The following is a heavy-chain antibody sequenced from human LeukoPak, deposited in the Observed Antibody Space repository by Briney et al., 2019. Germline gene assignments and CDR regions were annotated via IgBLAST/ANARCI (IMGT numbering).Heavy chain of an antibody. D-gene: IGHD1-26*01. CDR3: ARVRGSYSTDY. Sequence: PGGSLRLSCAASGFTFSDYYMSCIRQAPGKGLEWVSYISGGGGTKYYADSVKGRFTISRDNAKNSLYLQMNSLTVEDTALYYCARVRGSYSTDYWGQGTLVTVSS. CDR1: GFTFSDYY. V-gene: IGHV3-11*01. CDR2: ISGGGGTK. J-gene: IGHJ4*02.